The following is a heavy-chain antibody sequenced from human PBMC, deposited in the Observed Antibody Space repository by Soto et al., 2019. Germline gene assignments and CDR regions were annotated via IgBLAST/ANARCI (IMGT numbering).Heavy chain of an antibody. Sequence: SETLSLTCSVSGVSIGSYYWSWIRQPPGKGLEWIGYIYYSGSTNYNPSLKSRVTISVDTSKNQFSLKLSSVTAADTAVYYCARGNYYGSGSYYSGDAFDIWGQGTMVTVSS. D-gene: IGHD3-10*01. J-gene: IGHJ3*02. CDR2: IYYSGST. V-gene: IGHV4-59*01. CDR3: ARGNYYGSGSYYSGDAFDI. CDR1: GVSIGSYY.